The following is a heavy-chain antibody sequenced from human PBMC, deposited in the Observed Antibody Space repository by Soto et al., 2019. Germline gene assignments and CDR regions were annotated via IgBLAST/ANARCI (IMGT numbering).Heavy chain of an antibody. CDR3: ARDAPYSSSLNWFDP. CDR1: GFTFSSYS. Sequence: GGSLRLSCAASGFTFSSYSMNWVRQAPGKGLEWVSYISSSSSTIYYADSVKGRFTISRDNAKNSLYLQMNSLRDEDTAVYYCARDAPYSSSLNWFDPWGQGTLVTVSS. D-gene: IGHD6-13*01. V-gene: IGHV3-48*02. CDR2: ISSSSSTI. J-gene: IGHJ5*02.